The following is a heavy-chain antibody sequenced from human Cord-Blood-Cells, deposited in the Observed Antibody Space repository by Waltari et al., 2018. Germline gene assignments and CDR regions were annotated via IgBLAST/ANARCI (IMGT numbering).Heavy chain of an antibody. J-gene: IGHJ6*03. CDR1: GGSFSGYY. Sequence: QVQLQQWGAGLLKPSETLSLTCAVYGGSFSGYYWSWIRQPPGKGLGWIGEINHSGSTNYNPSLKSRVTISVDTSKNQFSLKLSSVTAADTAVYYCARGGDYYYYMDVWGKGTTVTVSS. CDR2: INHSGST. D-gene: IGHD3-10*01. V-gene: IGHV4-34*01. CDR3: ARGGDYYYYMDV.